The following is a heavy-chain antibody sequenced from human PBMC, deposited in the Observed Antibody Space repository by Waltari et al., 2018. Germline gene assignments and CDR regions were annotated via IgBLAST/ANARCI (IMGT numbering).Heavy chain of an antibody. Sequence: QVQLVQSGAEVKKPGASVKVSCKASGYNFTSFPIHWVRQAHGQRLEWMGWINPANGDTKYSQDFQGRVTIVRDTSASTSYMELNSLRSEDMAVYYCARGRVPEISSGWGNPFDIWGQGTMVTVSS. D-gene: IGHD6-19*01. CDR3: ARGRVPEISSGWGNPFDI. CDR2: INPANGDT. CDR1: GYNFTSFP. V-gene: IGHV1-3*03. J-gene: IGHJ3*02.